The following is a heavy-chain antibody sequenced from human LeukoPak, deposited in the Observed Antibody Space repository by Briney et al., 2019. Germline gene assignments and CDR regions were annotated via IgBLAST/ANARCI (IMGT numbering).Heavy chain of an antibody. CDR2: ISAYNGNT. V-gene: IGHV1-18*01. CDR3: ARDESIWFGELLSRGFDP. CDR1: GYTFTSYV. J-gene: IGHJ5*02. D-gene: IGHD3-10*01. Sequence: ASVKVSCKASGYTFTSYVISWVRQAPGQGLEWMGWISAYNGNTNYAQKLQGRVTMTTDTSTSTAYMELRSLRSDETAVYYCARDESIWFGELLSRGFDPWGQGTLVTVSS.